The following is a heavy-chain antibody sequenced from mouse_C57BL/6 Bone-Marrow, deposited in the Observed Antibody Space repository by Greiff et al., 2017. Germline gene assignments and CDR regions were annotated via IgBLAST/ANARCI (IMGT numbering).Heavy chain of an antibody. Sequence: QVQLQQPGAELVKPGASVKLSCKASGYTFTSYWMQWVKQRPGQGLEWIGEIDPYGSYTNYNQKFQAKATLTVDPPSSTAYMQLSALTSEDSAVYDRATIFSGDERERDYGGQGTSVTVSS. CDR1: GYTFTSYW. CDR2: IDPYGSYT. J-gene: IGHJ4*01. CDR3: ATIFSGDERERDY. D-gene: IGHD2-13*01. V-gene: IGHV1-50*01.